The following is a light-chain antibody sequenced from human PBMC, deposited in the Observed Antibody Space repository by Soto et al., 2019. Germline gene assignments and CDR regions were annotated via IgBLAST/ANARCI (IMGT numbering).Light chain of an antibody. J-gene: IGKJ1*01. CDR1: QSVSSSY. CDR2: GAS. V-gene: IGKV3-20*01. Sequence: EIVLTQSPGTLSLSPGERATLSCRASQSVSSSYLAWYQQKPGQAPRLLIYGASSRATGIPDRFSGSGSGTDFTLTISRLETEAFAVYYCQPDGSSCGTFGQGTKVDIK. CDR3: QPDGSSCGT.